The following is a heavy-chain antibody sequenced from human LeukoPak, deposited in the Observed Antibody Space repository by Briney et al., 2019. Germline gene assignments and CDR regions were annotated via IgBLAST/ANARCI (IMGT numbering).Heavy chain of an antibody. J-gene: IGHJ3*02. Sequence: VASVKVSCKASGYTFSDYYFHWVRQAPGQGLEWMGWINPNTGGTNYAQKFLGRVTMTRDTSISTVYMELSRLRSDDTAVYYCARVRHYGSGTFLWAPSFDIWGQGTTVTVSS. CDR2: INPNTGGT. D-gene: IGHD3-10*01. CDR1: GYTFSDYY. V-gene: IGHV1-2*02. CDR3: ARVRHYGSGTFLWAPSFDI.